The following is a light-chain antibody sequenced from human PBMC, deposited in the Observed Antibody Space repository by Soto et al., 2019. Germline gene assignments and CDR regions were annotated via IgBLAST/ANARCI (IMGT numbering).Light chain of an antibody. V-gene: IGKV4-1*01. CDR2: WAS. J-gene: IGKJ2*01. Sequence: DIVMTQSPDSLAVSLGERATINCKSSQSVLYSSNNKNYLAWYQQKPGQPPKFLIYWASTRESGVPDRFSGSGSGTEFTLTINSLQAEDVAVYYCQQYYATPYTFGQGTKLEIK. CDR3: QQYYATPYT. CDR1: QSVLYSSNNKNY.